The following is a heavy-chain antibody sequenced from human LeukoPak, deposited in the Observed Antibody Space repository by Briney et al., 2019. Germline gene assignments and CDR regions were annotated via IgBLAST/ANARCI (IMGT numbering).Heavy chain of an antibody. CDR1: GFTFSSYA. Sequence: GSLRLSCAASGFTFSSYAMSWVRQAPGKGLEWVSAISGSGGSTYYADSVKGRFTISRDNSKNTLYLQMNSLRAEDTAVYYCAKGPRYGSSGYDPYFDYWGQGTLVTDSS. J-gene: IGHJ4*02. CDR2: ISGSGGST. V-gene: IGHV3-23*01. CDR3: AKGPRYGSSGYDPYFDY. D-gene: IGHD3-22*01.